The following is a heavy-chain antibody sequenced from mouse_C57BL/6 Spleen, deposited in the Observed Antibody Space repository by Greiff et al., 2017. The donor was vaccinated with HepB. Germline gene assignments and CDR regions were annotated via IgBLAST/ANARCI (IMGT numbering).Heavy chain of an antibody. CDR1: GYTFTDYE. Sequence: QVQLKESGAELVRPGASVTLSCKASGYTFTDYEMHWVKQTPVHGLEWIGAIDPETGGTAYNQKFKGKAILTADKSSSTAYMELRSLTSEDSAVYYCTRERDGNYLDVWGTGTTVTVSS. D-gene: IGHD2-1*01. CDR2: IDPETGGT. V-gene: IGHV1-15*01. J-gene: IGHJ1*03. CDR3: TRERDGNYLDV.